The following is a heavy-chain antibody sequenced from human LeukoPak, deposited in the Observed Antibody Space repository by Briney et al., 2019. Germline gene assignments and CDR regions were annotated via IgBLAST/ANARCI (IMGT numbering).Heavy chain of an antibody. V-gene: IGHV4-59*01. CDR3: ARAGRSYYPIMYNWFDP. CDR2: IYYSGST. J-gene: IGHJ5*02. Sequence: PSETLSLTCTVSGGSMSSYYWSWIRQPPGKGLEWIGYIYYSGSTNYNPSLKSRVTISVDTSKNQFSLKLSSVAAADTAVYYCARAGRSYYPIMYNWFDPWGQGTLVTVSS. D-gene: IGHD3-10*01. CDR1: GGSMSSYY.